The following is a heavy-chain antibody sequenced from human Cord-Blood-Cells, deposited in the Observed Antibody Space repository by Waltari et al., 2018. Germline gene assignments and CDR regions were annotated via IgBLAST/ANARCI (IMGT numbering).Heavy chain of an antibody. D-gene: IGHD2-21*01. Sequence: QVQLVESGGGVVQPGRSLRLSCAASGFTFSSYAMHWVRQAPGKGLEWVAVISYDGSNKYYADSVKGRFTISRDNSKNTLYLQMNSLRVEDTAVYYCAREEIAAFDIWGQGTMVTVSS. V-gene: IGHV3-30-3*01. J-gene: IGHJ3*02. CDR3: AREEIAAFDI. CDR2: ISYDGSNK. CDR1: GFTFSSYA.